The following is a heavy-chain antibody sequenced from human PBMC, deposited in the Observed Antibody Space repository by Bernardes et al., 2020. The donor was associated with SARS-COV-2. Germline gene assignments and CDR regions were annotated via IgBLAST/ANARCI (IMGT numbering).Heavy chain of an antibody. CDR1: GFSLTTSGVG. D-gene: IGHD6-19*01. V-gene: IGHV2-5*02. CDR2: IYWDDDK. Sequence: SFPTHVKPTQTLTLTCTLSGFSLTTSGVGVGWIRQPPGKALEWLAIIYWDDDKRYSPSLKSRLTITKDTSKNQVGLTLANMEPVDTATYYCAHRRGDNSACSPHYYFRYWGQGTLVTDSS. CDR3: AHRRGDNSACSPHYYFRY. J-gene: IGHJ4*02.